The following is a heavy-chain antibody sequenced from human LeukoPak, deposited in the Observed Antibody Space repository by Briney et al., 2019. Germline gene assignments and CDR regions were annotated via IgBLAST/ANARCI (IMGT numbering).Heavy chain of an antibody. CDR2: IIPILGIA. CDR1: GGTFSSYA. CDR3: ARDHSLHP. V-gene: IGHV1-69*04. J-gene: IGHJ5*02. D-gene: IGHD4-4*01. Sequence: EASVKVSCKASGGTFSSYAISWVRQAPGQGLEWMGRIIPILGIANYAQKLQGRVTMTTDTSTSTAYMELRSLRSDDTAVYYCARDHSLHPWGQGTLVTVSS.